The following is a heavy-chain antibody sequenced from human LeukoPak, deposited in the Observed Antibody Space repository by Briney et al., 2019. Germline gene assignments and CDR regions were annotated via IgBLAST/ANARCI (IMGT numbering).Heavy chain of an antibody. CDR1: GYTFTTLD. Sequence: ASVNVSCKASGYTFTTLDINWVRQATGQGLEWMGWINPNSGNRGYAQKFQGRVTITRDTSISTAYMELSSLRSEGTAVYYCARGDGSPDYWGQGTLVTVSS. D-gene: IGHD2-15*01. J-gene: IGHJ4*02. CDR3: ARGDGSPDY. V-gene: IGHV1-8*03. CDR2: INPNSGNR.